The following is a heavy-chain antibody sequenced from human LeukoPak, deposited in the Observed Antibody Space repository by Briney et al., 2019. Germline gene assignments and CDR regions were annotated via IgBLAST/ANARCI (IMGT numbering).Heavy chain of an antibody. Sequence: ASVKVSCKASGYTFTGYYMHGVRQAPGQGLEWMGRINPNSGGTNYAQKFQGRVTMTRDTSISTAYMELSRLRSDDTAVYYCAREQWLKGKRHFQHWGRGTLVTVSS. J-gene: IGHJ1*01. CDR3: AREQWLKGKRHFQH. CDR2: INPNSGGT. D-gene: IGHD6-19*01. CDR1: GYTFTGYY. V-gene: IGHV1-2*06.